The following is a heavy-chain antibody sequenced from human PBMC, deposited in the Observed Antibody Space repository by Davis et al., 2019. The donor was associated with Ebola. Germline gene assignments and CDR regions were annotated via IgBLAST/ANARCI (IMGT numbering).Heavy chain of an antibody. CDR1: GFTFEYSA. CDR2: IRSKAYGGTT. CDR3: TLTMIVVVIPENFDY. J-gene: IGHJ4*02. V-gene: IGHV3-49*03. D-gene: IGHD3-22*01. Sequence: GGSLRLSCVASGFTFEYSAMSWFRQAPGKGLEWVGFIRSKAYGGTTEYAASVKGRFTISRDDSKSIAYLQMNSLKTEDTAVYYCTLTMIVVVIPENFDYWGQGTLVTVSS.